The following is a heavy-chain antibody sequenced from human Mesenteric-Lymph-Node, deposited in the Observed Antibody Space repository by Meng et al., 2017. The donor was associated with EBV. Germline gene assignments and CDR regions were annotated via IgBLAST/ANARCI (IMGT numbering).Heavy chain of an antibody. J-gene: IGHJ2*01. CDR3: GRGRTYWYFDL. Sequence: QGQMPGSGPGLVYPSVTLSLTCTVSGGSVSSGSYYWSCLRQPPGKGLEWIGYIYYSGSANYNPSLKSRVTISVDTSKNQFSLKLSSVTAVDTAVYYCGRGRTYWYFDLWGRGTLVTVSS. CDR2: IYYSGSA. V-gene: IGHV4-61*01. CDR1: GGSVSSGSYY.